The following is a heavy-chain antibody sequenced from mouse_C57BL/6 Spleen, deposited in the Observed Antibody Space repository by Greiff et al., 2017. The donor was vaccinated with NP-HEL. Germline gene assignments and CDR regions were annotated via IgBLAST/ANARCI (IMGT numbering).Heavy chain of an antibody. D-gene: IGHD2-3*01. J-gene: IGHJ4*01. CDR3: ARTDYDGYYDYAMDY. CDR1: GYSFTGYY. Sequence: VQLKESGPELVKPGASVKISCKASGYSFTGYYMNWVKQSPEKSLEWIGEINPSTGGTTYNQKFKAKATLTVDKSSSTAYMQLKSLTSEDSAVYYCARTDYDGYYDYAMDYWGQGTSVTVSS. CDR2: INPSTGGT. V-gene: IGHV1-42*01.